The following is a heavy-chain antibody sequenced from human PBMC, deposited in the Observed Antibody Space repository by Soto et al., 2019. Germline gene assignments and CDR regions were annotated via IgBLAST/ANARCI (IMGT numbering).Heavy chain of an antibody. J-gene: IGHJ4*02. CDR1: GFTFSSYA. CDR3: AKPPDYNWNDY. Sequence: EVQLLESGGGLVQPGGSLRLSCAASGFTFSSYAMSWVRQAPGKGLEWISAVRGSGGSTYYADSVKGRFTLSRDNSKDTLYLQMNNLRAEDTAVYYCAKPPDYNWNDYWGQGTLVTVSS. D-gene: IGHD1-20*01. CDR2: VRGSGGST. V-gene: IGHV3-23*01.